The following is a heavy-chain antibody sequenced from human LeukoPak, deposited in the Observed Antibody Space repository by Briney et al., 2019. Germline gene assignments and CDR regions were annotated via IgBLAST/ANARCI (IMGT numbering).Heavy chain of an antibody. V-gene: IGHV4-61*01. D-gene: IGHD6-13*01. CDR2: ISYRGSA. J-gene: IGHJ4*02. Sequence: SETLSLTCTVSGGSVSSGSCYWSWIRQPPGKGLEWIGYISYRGSANYNPSLKSRVTISVDTSKNQFSLKLSSVTAADTAVYYCARVVAAAGTFDYWGQGTLVTVSS. CDR1: GGSVSSGSCY. CDR3: ARVVAAAGTFDY.